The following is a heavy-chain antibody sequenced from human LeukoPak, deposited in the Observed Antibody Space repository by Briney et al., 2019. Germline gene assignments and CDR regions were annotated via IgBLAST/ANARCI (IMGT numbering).Heavy chain of an antibody. J-gene: IGHJ4*02. V-gene: IGHV1-46*01. CDR2: INPSGGST. CDR1: GYTFTSYY. CDR3: ARDDRVDVVVVPAAFLDY. Sequence: ASVKVSCKASGYTFTSYYMHWVRQAPGQGLEWMGMINPSGGSTSSAQKFQGRVTMTRDTSTSTFYMELSSLRFEDTAVYYCARDDRVDVVVVPAAFLDYWGQGTLVTVSS. D-gene: IGHD2-2*03.